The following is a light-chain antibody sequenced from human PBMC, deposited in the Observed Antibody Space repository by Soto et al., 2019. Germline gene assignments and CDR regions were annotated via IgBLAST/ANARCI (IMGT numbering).Light chain of an antibody. CDR1: QRISLW. CDR3: QRDNSYSWT. J-gene: IGKJ1*01. V-gene: IGKV1-5*01. CDR2: DVS. Sequence: DIQMTQVPSTLSAFGGDRVTITCRASQRISLWLAWYQQKPGKAPRLLIYDVSTLESGVPSRFSGSGSGTEFSLTIKSLAPDDFATYYGQRDNSYSWTFGQGTKVEIK.